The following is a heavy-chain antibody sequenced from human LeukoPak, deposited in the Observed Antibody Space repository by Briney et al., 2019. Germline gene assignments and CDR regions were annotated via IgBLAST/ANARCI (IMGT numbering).Heavy chain of an antibody. Sequence: PSETLSLTCAVYGGSFSGYYWSWIRLPPGKGLEWIGEINHSGSTNYNPSLKSRVTISVDTSKNQFSLKLSSVTAADTAVYYCARLGLYDFWSGTNPKFDYWGQGTLVTVSS. D-gene: IGHD3-3*01. CDR2: INHSGST. J-gene: IGHJ4*02. CDR1: GGSFSGYY. V-gene: IGHV4-34*01. CDR3: ARLGLYDFWSGTNPKFDY.